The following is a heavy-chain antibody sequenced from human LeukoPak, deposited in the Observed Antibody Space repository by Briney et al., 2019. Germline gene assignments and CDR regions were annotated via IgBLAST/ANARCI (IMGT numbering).Heavy chain of an antibody. CDR3: ANWANWGRSNWFDP. V-gene: IGHV3-23*01. CDR1: GFTFSSYA. D-gene: IGHD7-27*01. CDR2: ISGSGGST. Sequence: GGSLRLSCAASGFTFSSYAMSWVRQARGKGLEWVSAISGSGGSTYYADSVKGRFTISRDNSKNTLYLQMNSLRAEDTAVYYCANWANWGRSNWFDPWGQGTLVTVSS. J-gene: IGHJ5*02.